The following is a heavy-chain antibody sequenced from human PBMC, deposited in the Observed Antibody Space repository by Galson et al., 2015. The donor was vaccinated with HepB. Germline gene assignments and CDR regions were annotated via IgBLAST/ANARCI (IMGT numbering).Heavy chain of an antibody. V-gene: IGHV1-2*06. CDR2: INPDSGDT. J-gene: IGHJ6*03. Sequence: SVKVSCKASGYTFTVYQIHWVRQAPGQGLEWMGRINPDSGDTTYAQKFQGRVTMTSDTSISTAYMDLSRLRSDDTAVYYCARVMRSAVVNANAQIELYYYYMDVWGKGTTVTVSS. D-gene: IGHD4-23*01. CDR1: GYTFTVYQ. CDR3: ARVMRSAVVNANAQIELYYYYMDV.